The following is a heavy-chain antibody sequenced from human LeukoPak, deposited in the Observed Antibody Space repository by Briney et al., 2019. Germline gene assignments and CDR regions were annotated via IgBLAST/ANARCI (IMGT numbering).Heavy chain of an antibody. CDR1: GYTFTNYY. CDR3: ARGLSMLVVGNQYYFDH. D-gene: IGHD3-22*01. V-gene: IGHV1-46*01. J-gene: IGHJ4*02. CDR2: INPSGGSA. Sequence: GASVKVSCKASGYTFTNYYMHWVRQAPGQGPERMGMINPSGGSANYARKFQGRVTMTRDTSTSTLYMEMSSLRSEDTAVYYCARGLSMLVVGNQYYFDHWGQGTLGSVSS.